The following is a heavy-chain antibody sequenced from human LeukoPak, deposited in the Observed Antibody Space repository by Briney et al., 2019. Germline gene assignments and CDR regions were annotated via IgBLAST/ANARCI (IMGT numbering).Heavy chain of an antibody. CDR3: ARFSVAAAGTGWFDP. J-gene: IGHJ5*02. Sequence: SETLSLTCTLSCVSISIYYWSWIRQPPGKGLELIGYIYYSGSTNYNPSLKSRVTISVDTSKNQLSLKLSSVTAADTAVYYCARFSVAAAGTGWFDPWGQGTLVTVS. D-gene: IGHD6-13*01. CDR2: IYYSGST. V-gene: IGHV4-59*01. CDR1: CVSISIYY.